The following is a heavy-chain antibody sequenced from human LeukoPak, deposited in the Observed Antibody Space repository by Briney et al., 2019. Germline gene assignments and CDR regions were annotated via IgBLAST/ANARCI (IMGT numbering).Heavy chain of an antibody. CDR1: GYSISTGYY. Sequence: SETLSLTCTVSGYSISTGYYWDWIRQPPGKGLEWIGTFYHSGSTYYNPSLKSRVTISVDTSKNHFSLKLSSVTAADTAVYYCARGLWGIDYWGQGTLVTVSS. CDR3: ARGLWGIDY. J-gene: IGHJ4*02. CDR2: FYHSGST. V-gene: IGHV4-38-2*02. D-gene: IGHD2-21*01.